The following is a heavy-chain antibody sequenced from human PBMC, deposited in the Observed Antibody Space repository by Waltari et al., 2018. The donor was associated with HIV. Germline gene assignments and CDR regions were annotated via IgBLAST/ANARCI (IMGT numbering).Heavy chain of an antibody. D-gene: IGHD3-3*01. J-gene: IGHJ4*02. Sequence: EVQLVESGGGLIQPGGSLRLSCAASGFTVSSNYMSWVRQAPGKGLEWGSVIYSGGSTYSTDSVKGRFTIARDNAKNTLYLQMNSLRAEDTAVYYCARGASRYGFHYFDYWGQGTLVTVSS. CDR3: ARGASRYGFHYFDY. CDR2: IYSGGST. CDR1: GFTVSSNY. V-gene: IGHV3-53*01.